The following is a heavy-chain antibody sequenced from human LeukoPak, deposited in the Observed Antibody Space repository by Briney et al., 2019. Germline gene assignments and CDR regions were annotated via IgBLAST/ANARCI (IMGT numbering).Heavy chain of an antibody. Sequence: GGSLRLSCAASGFTFSSYGMHWVRQAPGKGLEGVAFILYDGSNKYYADSVKGRFTISRDNSKNTLYLQMNSLRAEDTAVYYCAKDRPEYYDSSGYYGDAFDIWGQGTMVTVSS. CDR1: GFTFSSYG. J-gene: IGHJ3*02. CDR3: AKDRPEYYDSSGYYGDAFDI. CDR2: ILYDGSNK. D-gene: IGHD3-22*01. V-gene: IGHV3-30*02.